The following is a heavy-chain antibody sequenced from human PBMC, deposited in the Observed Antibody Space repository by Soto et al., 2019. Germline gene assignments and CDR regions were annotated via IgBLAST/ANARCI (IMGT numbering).Heavy chain of an antibody. J-gene: IGHJ4*02. Sequence: ASVKVSCKASGYTFTSYGISWVRQAPGQGLEWMGWISAYNGNTNYAQKLQGRVTMTTDTSTSTAYMELRSLRSDDTAVYYCARDTELLYYHGSGSYTPRWDYWGQ. D-gene: IGHD3-10*01. V-gene: IGHV1-18*01. CDR1: GYTFTSYG. CDR2: ISAYNGNT. CDR3: ARDTELLYYHGSGSYTPRWDY.